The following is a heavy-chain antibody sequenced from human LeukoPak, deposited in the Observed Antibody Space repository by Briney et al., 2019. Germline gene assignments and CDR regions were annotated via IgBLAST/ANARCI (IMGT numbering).Heavy chain of an antibody. Sequence: PGESLRLSCAASGFIFEEEIMHWVRQAPGKGLEWVSSISSSRSYIYYADSVKGRFTISRDNAKNSLYLQMNSLRADDTAVYYCATLTDTNWFDPWGQGTLVTVSS. J-gene: IGHJ5*02. CDR3: ATLTDTNWFDP. V-gene: IGHV3-21*01. CDR1: GFIFEEEI. CDR2: ISSSRSYI.